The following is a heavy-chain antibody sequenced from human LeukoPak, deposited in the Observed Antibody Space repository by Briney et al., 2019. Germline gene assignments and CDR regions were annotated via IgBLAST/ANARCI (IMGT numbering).Heavy chain of an antibody. Sequence: SGGSLRLSCAASGFMFDDYTMHWVRQAPGKGLEWVSLINGDGGSRYYAASVKGRFTVSRDNSKNSLYLQMNSLRTEDTALYYCAKGDVDSPMNFYHWGQGTLVTVSS. V-gene: IGHV3-43*01. D-gene: IGHD5-18*01. CDR2: INGDGGSR. CDR1: GFMFDDYT. CDR3: AKGDVDSPMNFYH. J-gene: IGHJ4*02.